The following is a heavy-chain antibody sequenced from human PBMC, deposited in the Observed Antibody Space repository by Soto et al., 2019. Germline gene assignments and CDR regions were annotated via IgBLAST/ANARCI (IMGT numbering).Heavy chain of an antibody. Sequence: GGSLRLSCAASGFTFSSYGMHWVRQAPGKGLEWVAVIWNDGSNKYYADSVKGRFTISRDNSKNTLYLQMNSLRAEDTAVYDYASDNEVRGGYRSHYYGRDVWGQGTKVTVSS. CDR2: IWNDGSNK. D-gene: IGHD3-10*01. CDR1: GFTFSSYG. V-gene: IGHV3-33*01. J-gene: IGHJ6*02. CDR3: ASDNEVRGGYRSHYYGRDV.